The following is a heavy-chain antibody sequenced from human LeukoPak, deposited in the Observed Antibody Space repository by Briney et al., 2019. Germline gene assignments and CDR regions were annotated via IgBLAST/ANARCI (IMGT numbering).Heavy chain of an antibody. CDR3: VKDSAELHIVVVPAAIGYFDY. Sequence: PGGSLRLSCSASGFTFSRYAMHWVRQAPGKGLEYVSAISSSGGSTYYADSVKGRFTISRDNSKDTLYLQMSSLRAEDTAVYYCVKDSAELHIVVVPAAIGYFDYWGQGTLVTVSS. CDR2: ISSSGGST. V-gene: IGHV3-64D*06. CDR1: GFTFSRYA. D-gene: IGHD2-2*01. J-gene: IGHJ4*02.